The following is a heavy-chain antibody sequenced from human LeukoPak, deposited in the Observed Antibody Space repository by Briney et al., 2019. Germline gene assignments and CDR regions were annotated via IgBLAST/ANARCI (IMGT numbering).Heavy chain of an antibody. V-gene: IGHV4-4*09. D-gene: IGHD6-13*01. CDR3: ARLELSSSWYYGY. Sequence: SETLSLTCTVSGGSISSYYWSWIRQPPGKGLEWIGYIYASGSTNYNPSLKSRVTISVDTSKNQFSLKLSPVTAADTAVYYCARLELSSSWYYGYWGQGTLVTVSS. J-gene: IGHJ4*02. CDR1: GGSISSYY. CDR2: IYASGST.